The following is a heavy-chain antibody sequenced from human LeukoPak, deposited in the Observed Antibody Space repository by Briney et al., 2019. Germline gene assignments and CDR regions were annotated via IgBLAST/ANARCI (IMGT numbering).Heavy chain of an antibody. CDR2: IIPIFGTA. Sequence: GSSVKVSCKASGGTFSSYAISWVRQAPGQGLEWMGGIIPIFGTANYAQKFQGRVTITADKSTSTAYMELSSLRSEDTAVYYCAVVAATSVSGWFDPWGQGTLVTVSS. D-gene: IGHD2-15*01. V-gene: IGHV1-69*06. CDR3: AVVAATSVSGWFDP. CDR1: GGTFSSYA. J-gene: IGHJ5*02.